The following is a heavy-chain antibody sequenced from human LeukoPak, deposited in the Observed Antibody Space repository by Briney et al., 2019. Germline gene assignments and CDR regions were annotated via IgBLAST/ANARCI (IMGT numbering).Heavy chain of an antibody. CDR3: ARGIAVAGNRAPGWYYGMDV. CDR1: GYTFTSYD. D-gene: IGHD6-19*01. V-gene: IGHV1-8*01. Sequence: ASVKVSCKASGYTFTSYDINWVRQATGQGLEWMGWMNPNSGNTGYAQKFQGRVTMTRNTSISTAYMELSSLRPEDTAVYYCARGIAVAGNRAPGWYYGMDVWGQGTTVTVSS. J-gene: IGHJ6*02. CDR2: MNPNSGNT.